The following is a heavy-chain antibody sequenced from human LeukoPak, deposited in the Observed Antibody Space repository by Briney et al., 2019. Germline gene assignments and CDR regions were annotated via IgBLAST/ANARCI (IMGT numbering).Heavy chain of an antibody. J-gene: IGHJ4*02. CDR1: GDSISSDDYF. D-gene: IGHD2-15*01. CDR2: IYSSGST. V-gene: IGHV4-30-4*01. Sequence: PSETLSLTCSVSGDSISSDDYFWSWIRQPPGKGLEWIGYIYSSGSTSYNPSLKSRVTISVDTSKKQFSLKLSFVTTADTAVYYCARVSLPGSLRDYWGQGILVTVSS. CDR3: ARVSLPGSLRDY.